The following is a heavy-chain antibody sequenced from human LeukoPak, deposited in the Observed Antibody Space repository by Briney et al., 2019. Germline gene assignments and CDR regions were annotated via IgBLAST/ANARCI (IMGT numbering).Heavy chain of an antibody. CDR1: GFNFSSYA. Sequence: QTGGSLRLSCAASGFNFSSYAMSWVRPAPGKGLEWVSAISGSGGSTYYADSVKGRFTISRDNSKNTLYLQMNSLRAEDTAVYYCAKSGLYYYDSSGYYFRWGQGTLVTVSS. J-gene: IGHJ4*02. V-gene: IGHV3-23*01. CDR3: AKSGLYYYDSSGYYFR. D-gene: IGHD3-22*01. CDR2: ISGSGGST.